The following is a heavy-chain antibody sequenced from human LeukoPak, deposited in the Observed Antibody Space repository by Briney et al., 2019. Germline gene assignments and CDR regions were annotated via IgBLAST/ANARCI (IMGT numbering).Heavy chain of an antibody. CDR3: VRERFGAIVED. CDR1: GFTVANDR. D-gene: IGHD5-24*01. V-gene: IGHV3-53*01. J-gene: IGHJ4*02. Sequence: GGSLRLSCAASGFTVANDRMSWVRQAPGKGLEWVSTVYGGGNTAYADSVKGRFTISRDTSKNTLLLQMNSLRAEDTALYFCVRERFGAIVEDWGQGALVIVSS. CDR2: VYGGGNT.